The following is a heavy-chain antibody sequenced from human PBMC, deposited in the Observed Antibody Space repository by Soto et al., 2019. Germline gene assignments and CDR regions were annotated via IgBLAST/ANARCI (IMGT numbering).Heavy chain of an antibody. CDR2: ISYDGSNK. CDR3: ARDRSITMIVVALGVFDY. V-gene: IGHV3-30-3*01. J-gene: IGHJ4*02. D-gene: IGHD3-22*01. Sequence: PGGSLRLSCAASGFTFSSYAMHWVRQAPGKGLEWVAVISYDGSNKYYADSVKGRFTISRDNSKNTLYLQMNGLRAEDTAVYYCARDRSITMIVVALGVFDYWGQGTLVTVS. CDR1: GFTFSSYA.